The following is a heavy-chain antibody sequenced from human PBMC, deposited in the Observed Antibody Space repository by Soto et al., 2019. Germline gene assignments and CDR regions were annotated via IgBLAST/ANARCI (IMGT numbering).Heavy chain of an antibody. D-gene: IGHD2-15*01. CDR3: ARDRGGIVVVVAATGGADAFDI. J-gene: IGHJ3*02. V-gene: IGHV1-18*01. CDR1: GYTFTSYG. CDR2: ISAYNGNT. Sequence: QVQLVRSGAEVKKPGASVKVSCKASGYTFTSYGISWVRQAPGQGLEWMGWISAYNGNTNYAQKLQGRVTMTTDTSTSTAYMELRSLRSDDTAVYYCARDRGGIVVVVAATGGADAFDIWGQGTMVTVSS.